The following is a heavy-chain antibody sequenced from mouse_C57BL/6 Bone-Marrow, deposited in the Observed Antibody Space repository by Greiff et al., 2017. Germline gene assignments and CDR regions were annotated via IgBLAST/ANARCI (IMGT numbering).Heavy chain of an antibody. CDR2: IDPSDSYT. CDR1: GYTFTSYW. CDR3: ARDYFDY. J-gene: IGHJ2*01. Sequence: QVQLQQSGAELVMPGASVKLSCKASGYTFTSYWMHWVKQRPGQGLEWIGEIDPSDSYTNYNQKFKGKSTLTVDKSSSTAYMQLSSLTSEDSAVXYCARDYFDYWGQGTTLTVSS. V-gene: IGHV1-69*01.